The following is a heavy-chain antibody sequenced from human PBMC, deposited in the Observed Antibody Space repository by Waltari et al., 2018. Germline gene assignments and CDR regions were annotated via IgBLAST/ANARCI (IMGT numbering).Heavy chain of an antibody. CDR1: GYTFTSYG. CDR2: SSAYNGNT. Sequence: QVQLVQSGAEVKKPGASVKVSCKASGYTFTSYGISWVRQAPGQGLEWMGWSSAYNGNTNYAQKLQGRGTMTTDTSTSTAYMELRSLRSDDTAVYYCARGHLPYSSGWYASTWVDYWGQGTLVTVSS. J-gene: IGHJ4*02. D-gene: IGHD6-19*01. V-gene: IGHV1-18*01. CDR3: ARGHLPYSSGWYASTWVDY.